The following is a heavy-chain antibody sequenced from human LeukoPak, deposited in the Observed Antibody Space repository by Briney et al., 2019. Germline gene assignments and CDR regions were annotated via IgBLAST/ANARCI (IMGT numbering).Heavy chain of an antibody. J-gene: IGHJ4*02. V-gene: IGHV3-30*04. Sequence: PGGSLRLSCAASGFTFSSYAMHWVRQAPGKGLEWVAVISYDGSNKYYADSVKGRFTISRDNSENTLYLQMNSLRAEDTAVYYCARDRPSALRYFDWLLISYYFDYWGQGTLSPSPQ. CDR3: ARDRPSALRYFDWLLISYYFDY. CDR1: GFTFSSYA. CDR2: ISYDGSNK. D-gene: IGHD3-9*01.